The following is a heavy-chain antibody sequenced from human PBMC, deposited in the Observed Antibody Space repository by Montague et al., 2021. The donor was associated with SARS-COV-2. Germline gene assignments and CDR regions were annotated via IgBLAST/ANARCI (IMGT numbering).Heavy chain of an antibody. Sequence: CAISGDSVASQRGAWDWNRQSPSRGLESQGRTYYRSKWDSDYAESVKRRLVITPDTSKNQVSLQLNSVIPEDTAVYFCASSGITLTGLDAFDIWGQGTMVTVSS. D-gene: IGHD3-9*01. J-gene: IGHJ3*02. V-gene: IGHV6-1*01. CDR2: TYYRSKWDS. CDR3: ASSGITLTGLDAFDI. CDR1: GDSVASQRGA.